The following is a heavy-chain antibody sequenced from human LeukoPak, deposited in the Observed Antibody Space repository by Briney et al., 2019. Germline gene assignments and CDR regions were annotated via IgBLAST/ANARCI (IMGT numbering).Heavy chain of an antibody. D-gene: IGHD3-3*01. Sequence: GGSLRLSCAASGFTFSSYAMSWVRQAPGKGLEWVSAISGSGGSTYYADPVKGRFTISRANSKNTLYLQMNSHRAEDTAVYCCASVLEWLLYHSYYFDDWGQGTLVTVSS. CDR2: ISGSGGST. CDR1: GFTFSSYA. V-gene: IGHV3-23*01. CDR3: ASVLEWLLYHSYYFDD. J-gene: IGHJ4*02.